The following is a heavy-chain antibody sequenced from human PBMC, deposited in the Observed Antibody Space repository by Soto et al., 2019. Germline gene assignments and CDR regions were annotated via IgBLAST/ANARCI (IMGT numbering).Heavy chain of an antibody. CDR2: IDIAGSIT. CDR1: GFTFSSYW. D-gene: IGHD6-19*01. V-gene: IGHV3-74*01. J-gene: IGHJ4*02. CDR3: ATDQTVAGPSTFDY. Sequence: GGSLRLSCAASGFTFSSYWMHWLRRTPGKGLVWVSRIDIAGSITPYADAVEGRFTISRDNAKNTLYLQMNSLRAEDTAVYYCATDQTVAGPSTFDYCGQGTLVTVSS.